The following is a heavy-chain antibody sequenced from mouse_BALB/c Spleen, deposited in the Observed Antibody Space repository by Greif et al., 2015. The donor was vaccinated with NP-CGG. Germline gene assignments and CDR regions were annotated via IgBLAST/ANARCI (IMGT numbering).Heavy chain of an antibody. CDR2: IYPGSGSI. D-gene: IGHD4-1*01. CDR1: GYTFTGYW. CDR3: TKLGGGAY. V-gene: IGHV1S22*01. J-gene: IGHJ3*01. Sequence: GSELVRPGASVKLSCKASGYTFTGYWMHWVKQRPGQGLEWIGNIYPGSGSINYDEKFKSKATLTVDTSSSTAYMQLSSLTSEDSAVYYCTKLGGGAYWGQGTLVTVSA.